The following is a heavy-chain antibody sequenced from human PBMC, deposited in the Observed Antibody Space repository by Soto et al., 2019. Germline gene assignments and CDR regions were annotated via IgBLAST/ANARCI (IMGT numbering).Heavy chain of an antibody. CDR2: INPNSGGT. CDR3: ARSLTEGYCTITGCYTRPLYGMDV. J-gene: IGHJ6*02. D-gene: IGHD2-2*02. CDR1: GYTFSGYY. V-gene: IGHV1-2*02. Sequence: ASVKVSCKASGYTFSGYYIHCLRQAPGQVLAWMGWINPNSGGTNYAQKFQGRVTVTRDTPTSTAYMELSRLTSDDTAVYYCARSLTEGYCTITGCYTRPLYGMDVWGQGTTVTVSS.